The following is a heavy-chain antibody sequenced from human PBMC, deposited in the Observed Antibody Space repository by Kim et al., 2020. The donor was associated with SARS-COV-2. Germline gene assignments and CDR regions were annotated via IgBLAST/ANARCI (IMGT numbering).Heavy chain of an antibody. Sequence: GGSLRLSCAASGFTFSSYWMHWVRQAPGKGLVWVSRINSDGSSTSYADSVKGRFTISRDNAKNTLYLQMNSLRAEDTAVYYCARYTVTTRKGFDYWGQGTLVTVSS. CDR2: INSDGSST. CDR3: ARYTVTTRKGFDY. J-gene: IGHJ4*02. V-gene: IGHV3-74*01. D-gene: IGHD4-17*01. CDR1: GFTFSSYW.